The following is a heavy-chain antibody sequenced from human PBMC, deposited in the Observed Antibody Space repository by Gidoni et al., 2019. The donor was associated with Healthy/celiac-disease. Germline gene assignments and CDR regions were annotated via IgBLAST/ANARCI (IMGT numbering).Heavy chain of an antibody. D-gene: IGHD1-26*01. J-gene: IGHJ4*02. V-gene: IGHV1-69*19. CDR2: IIPIFSTA. CDR1: GGTFSSYA. CDR3: ARRAGVGATDHYYFDY. Sequence: QVQLVPSGAALKKPVSSVKVSCKASGGTFSSYAISWVRQAPGHGLEWMGGIIPIFSTANYAQKFQGRVTITADESTSTAYMELSSRRSEDTAVYYCARRAGVGATDHYYFDYWGQGTLVTVSS.